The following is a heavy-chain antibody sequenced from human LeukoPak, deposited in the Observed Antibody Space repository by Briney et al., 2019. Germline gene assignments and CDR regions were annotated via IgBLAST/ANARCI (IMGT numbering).Heavy chain of an antibody. J-gene: IGHJ4*02. V-gene: IGHV3-23*01. D-gene: IGHD3-10*01. CDR2: ISGSGGST. CDR3: AKTNYYGSGIDFDY. CDR1: GFTFSSYA. Sequence: GGSLRLSCAASGFTFSSYAMSWVRQAPGKGLGWVSAISGSGGSTYYADSVKGRFTISRDNSKNTLYLQMNSLRAEDTAVYYCAKTNYYGSGIDFDYWGQGTLVTVSS.